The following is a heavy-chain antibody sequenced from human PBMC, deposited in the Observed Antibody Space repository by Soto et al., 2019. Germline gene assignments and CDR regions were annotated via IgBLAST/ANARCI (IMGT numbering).Heavy chain of an antibody. J-gene: IGHJ4*02. V-gene: IGHV3-23*01. CDR1: GFNSGNFA. CDR2: ITKRGIT. CDR3: GKEPEMPGPGLDY. Sequence: QTGGSLRLSCEASGFNSGNFAMAWVRQAPEKGLEWVSTITKRGITVYADSVKGRFTISRDNAENTLYLQMNSLRAEDTAVYYCGKEPEMPGPGLDYWGQGTLVTVSS. D-gene: IGHD2-2*01.